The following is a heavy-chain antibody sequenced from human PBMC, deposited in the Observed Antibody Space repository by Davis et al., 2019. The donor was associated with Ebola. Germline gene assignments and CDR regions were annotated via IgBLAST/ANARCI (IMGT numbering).Heavy chain of an antibody. CDR3: ARVYRLMAVRIDY. D-gene: IGHD1-26*01. CDR2: IDPSDSYT. Sequence: GESLKISCKGSGYSFTSYWISWVRQMPGKGLEWMGRIDPSDSYTNYSPSFQGHVTSSADKSISTAYLQWSSLKASDTAMYYCARVYRLMAVRIDYWGQGTLVTVSS. V-gene: IGHV5-10-1*01. CDR1: GYSFTSYW. J-gene: IGHJ4*02.